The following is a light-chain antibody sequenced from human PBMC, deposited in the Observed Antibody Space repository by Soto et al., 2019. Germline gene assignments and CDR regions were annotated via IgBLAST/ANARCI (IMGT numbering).Light chain of an antibody. CDR3: QHYSSSPTT. CDR1: QSVSSN. Sequence: EIVMTQSPATLSVSPGERAPLSCRASQSVSSNLAWYQQKPGQAPRLLIYAASNRAAGIPDRFSGSGSGTDFTLTIRRLEPEDFAVYYCQHYSSSPTTFGQGTRWIS. J-gene: IGKJ1*01. V-gene: IGKV3-20*01. CDR2: AAS.